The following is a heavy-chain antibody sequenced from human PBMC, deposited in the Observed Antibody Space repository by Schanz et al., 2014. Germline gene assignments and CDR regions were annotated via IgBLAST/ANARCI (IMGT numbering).Heavy chain of an antibody. CDR2: ISSDGTNK. V-gene: IGHV3-30*03. CDR3: ARLATSKSRLGDAVDI. J-gene: IGHJ3*02. CDR1: GFTFSNFG. D-gene: IGHD6-6*01. Sequence: QVQLVESGGGVVQPGRSLRLSCAASGFTFSNFGLHWVRQAPGKGLNWVAVISSDGTNKYYADSVQGRFTLSKDFSKDTLYLQLTSLRPEDTAVYYSARLATSKSRLGDAVDIWGQGTMVTVSS.